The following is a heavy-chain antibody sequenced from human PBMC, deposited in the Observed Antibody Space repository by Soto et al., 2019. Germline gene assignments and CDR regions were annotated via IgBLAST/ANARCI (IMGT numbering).Heavy chain of an antibody. J-gene: IGHJ4*02. CDR1: GYTFTSYG. CDR2: ISAYNGNT. D-gene: IGHD5-12*01. Sequence: GASVKVSSKASGYTFTSYGISWVRQAPGQGLEWMGWISAYNGNTNYAQKLQGRVTMTTDTSTSTAYMELRSLRSDDTAVYYCATLVATMGAYYFEYWGQGTLVTVSS. CDR3: ATLVATMGAYYFEY. V-gene: IGHV1-18*01.